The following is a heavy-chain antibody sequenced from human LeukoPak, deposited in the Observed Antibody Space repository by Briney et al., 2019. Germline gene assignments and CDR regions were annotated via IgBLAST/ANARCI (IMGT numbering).Heavy chain of an antibody. CDR2: IYPGDSDT. V-gene: IGHV5-51*01. CDR1: GYTFSSYW. J-gene: IGHJ4*02. CDR3: ARQNDFRLDY. D-gene: IGHD3-3*01. Sequence: GESLKISCKGSGYTFSSYWIGWVRQMPGKVLEWMGIIYPGDSDTRYSPSLQGQVTISVDTSNGTAYLQWSSLKASDTAIYYCARQNDFRLDYWGQGTLVTVSS.